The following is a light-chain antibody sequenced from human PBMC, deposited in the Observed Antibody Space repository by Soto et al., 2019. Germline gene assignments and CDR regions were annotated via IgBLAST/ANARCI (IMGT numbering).Light chain of an antibody. CDR1: QALSNY. J-gene: IGKJ5*01. CDR2: AAS. V-gene: IGKV1-9*01. Sequence: DIQLTQSPSVLSASVGDTVTITCRASQALSNYLAWYQQKPGKAPDLLIYAASSRATGIPDRFSGSGSGTDFTLTISRLEPEDFAVYYCQQYGSSITFGQGTRLEIK. CDR3: QQYGSSIT.